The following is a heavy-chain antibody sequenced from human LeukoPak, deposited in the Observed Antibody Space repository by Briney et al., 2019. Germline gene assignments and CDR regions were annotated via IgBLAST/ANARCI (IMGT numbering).Heavy chain of an antibody. V-gene: IGHV1-69*13. J-gene: IGHJ3*02. Sequence: GASVKVSCKASGGTFSSYAISWVRQAPGQGLEWMGGIIPIFGTANYAQKFQGRVTITADESTSTAYMELSSLRSEGTAVYYCARDTRLLTLDAFDIWGQGTMVTVSS. CDR1: GGTFSSYA. CDR2: IIPIFGTA. CDR3: ARDTRLLTLDAFDI.